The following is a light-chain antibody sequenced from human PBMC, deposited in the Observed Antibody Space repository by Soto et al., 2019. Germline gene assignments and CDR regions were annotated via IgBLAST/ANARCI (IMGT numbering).Light chain of an antibody. CDR2: GAS. CDR1: QSVSSH. CDR3: QQYGNSPPLT. J-gene: IGKJ4*01. V-gene: IGKV3-20*01. Sequence: EIVLTQSPGTLSLSPGERATLSCRASQSVSSHLAWYQQRPGQAPRLLIYGASSRATGIPDRFSGSGSGTDFTLTISRLEPEDFALYYCQQYGNSPPLTCGGGTKVEIK.